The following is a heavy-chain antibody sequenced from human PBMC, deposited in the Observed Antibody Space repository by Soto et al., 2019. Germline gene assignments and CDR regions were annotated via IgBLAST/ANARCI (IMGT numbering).Heavy chain of an antibody. CDR3: VKDRSDTWSFDY. J-gene: IGHJ4*02. Sequence: GGSLRLSCAASGFAFSSCAMHWVRQVPGKGLEWLAVVSHDGSLYPYADSVKGRFSISRDNSRKTLYLQMNSLRPEDTAVYYCVKDRSDTWSFDYWGQGTLVTVS. V-gene: IGHV3-30*18. D-gene: IGHD2-8*02. CDR1: GFAFSSCA. CDR2: VSHDGSLY.